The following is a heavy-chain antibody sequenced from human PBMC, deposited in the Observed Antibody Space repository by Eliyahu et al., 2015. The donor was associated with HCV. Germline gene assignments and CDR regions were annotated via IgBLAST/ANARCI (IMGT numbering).Heavy chain of an antibody. CDR2: ISSNGGST. CDR3: AREHPENYYYGMDV. V-gene: IGHV3-64*01. J-gene: IGHJ6*02. CDR1: GFTFXSYA. Sequence: VQLVGSLRLSCAASGFTFXSYAMHWVRQAPGKGLEYVSAISSNGGSTYYANSVKGRFTISRDNSKNTLYLQMGSLRAEDMAVYYWAREHPENYYYGMDVWGQGTTVTVSS.